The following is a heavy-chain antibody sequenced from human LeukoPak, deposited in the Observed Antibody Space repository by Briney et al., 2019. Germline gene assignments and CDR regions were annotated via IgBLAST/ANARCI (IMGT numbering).Heavy chain of an antibody. J-gene: IGHJ4*02. V-gene: IGHV3-74*01. CDR3: VSGSLQSGYNFDY. Sequence: GGSLRLSCAASGFTFSNYWMHWIRQVPGKGLVWVSHIKYDGSATNYADSVKGRFTISRDNAKNTLYSQMNSLRAEDTAVYYCVSGSLQSGYNFDYWGQGALVTVS. CDR2: IKYDGSAT. D-gene: IGHD3-3*01. CDR1: GFTFSNYW.